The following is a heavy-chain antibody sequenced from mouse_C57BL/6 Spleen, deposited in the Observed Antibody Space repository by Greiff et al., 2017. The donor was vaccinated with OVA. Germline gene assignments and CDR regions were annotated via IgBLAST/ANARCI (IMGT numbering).Heavy chain of an antibody. D-gene: IGHD2-4*01. Sequence: VQLKESGPGLVKPSQSLSLTCSVTGYPITSGYYWNWIRQFPGNKLEWMGYISYDGSNNYNPSLKNRISITRDTSKNQFFLKLNSVTTEDTATYYCAREGIYYDYDGYFDVWGTGTTVTVSS. CDR1: GYPITSGYY. V-gene: IGHV3-6*01. CDR2: ISYDGSN. J-gene: IGHJ1*03. CDR3: AREGIYYDYDGYFDV.